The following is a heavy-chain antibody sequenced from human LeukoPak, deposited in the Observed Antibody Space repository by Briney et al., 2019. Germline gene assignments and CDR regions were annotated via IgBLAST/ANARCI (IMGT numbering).Heavy chain of an antibody. CDR3: ARDSPNEGILWWSIDY. CDR2: ISSSSSYI. CDR1: GFTFSSYS. D-gene: IGHD2-21*01. V-gene: IGHV3-21*01. Sequence: GGSLRLSCAASGFTFSSYSMNWVRQAPGKGLEWVSSISSSSSYIYYADSVKGRFTISRDNAKNSLYLQMNSLRAEDTAVYYCARDSPNEGILWWSIDYWGQGTLVTVSS. J-gene: IGHJ4*02.